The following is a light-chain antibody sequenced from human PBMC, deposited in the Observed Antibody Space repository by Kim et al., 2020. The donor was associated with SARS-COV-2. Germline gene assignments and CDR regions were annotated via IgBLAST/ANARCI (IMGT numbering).Light chain of an antibody. V-gene: IGLV2-14*03. CDR2: DVT. J-gene: IGLJ2*01. CDR3: CSYTLGTNV. CDR1: NSDIGSYNL. Sequence: QSALTQPSSVSGAPGQSITLSCTGTNSDIGSYNLVSWYQQLPGRAPKVVIYDVTNRPSGVYHRFSGSKSGNTASLTITGLQAADVGDYYCCSYTLGTNVFGGGTQLTVL.